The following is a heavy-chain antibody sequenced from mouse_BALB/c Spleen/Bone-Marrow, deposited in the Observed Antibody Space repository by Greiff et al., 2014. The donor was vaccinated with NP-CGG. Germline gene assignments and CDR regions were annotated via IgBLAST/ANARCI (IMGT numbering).Heavy chain of an antibody. CDR2: INPGSGGT. CDR1: GYAFTNYL. J-gene: IGHJ2*01. CDR3: ARRDGSYFDY. V-gene: IGHV1-54*01. D-gene: IGHD3-3*01. Sequence: QVQLKESGAELVRPVTSVKVSCKASGYAFTNYLIEWVKQRPGQGLEWIGMINPGSGGTNYNEKFKGKATLTADKSSSTAYMQLSSLTSDDSAVYFCARRDGSYFDYWGQGTTLTVSS.